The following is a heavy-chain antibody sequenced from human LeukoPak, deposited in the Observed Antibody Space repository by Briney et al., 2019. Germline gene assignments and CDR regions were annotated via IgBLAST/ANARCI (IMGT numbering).Heavy chain of an antibody. J-gene: IGHJ4*02. CDR2: ISGSGGST. D-gene: IGHD2-21*01. CDR3: AKESRDQAYSPRSAAPSDY. Sequence: GGSLRLSCAASGFTFSSYAMSWVRQAPGKGLEWVSAISGSGGSTYYADSVKGRFTISRDNSKNTLYLQMNSLRAEDTAVYYCAKESRDQAYSPRSAAPSDYWGQGTLVTVSS. V-gene: IGHV3-23*01. CDR1: GFTFSSYA.